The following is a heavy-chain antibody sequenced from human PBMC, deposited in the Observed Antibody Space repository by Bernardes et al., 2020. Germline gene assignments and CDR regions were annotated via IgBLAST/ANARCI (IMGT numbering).Heavy chain of an antibody. J-gene: IGHJ6*04. D-gene: IGHD2-21*02. CDR1: GFPFSSYA. Sequence: GGSLRLSCAASGFPFSSYAIYWVRQAPGKGLEWDSGMSGSGGDTYYADSVKGRFTISRDNSKNTLYLQMNSLRAEDTALYYCAKDQYKCSSGDCSVIMGLYAMDVWGKGTTVTVSS. CDR2: MSGSGGDT. V-gene: IGHV3-23*01. CDR3: AKDQYKCSSGDCSVIMGLYAMDV.